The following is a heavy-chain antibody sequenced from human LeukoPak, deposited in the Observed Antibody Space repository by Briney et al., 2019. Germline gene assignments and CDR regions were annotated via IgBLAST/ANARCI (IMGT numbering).Heavy chain of an antibody. J-gene: IGHJ4*02. CDR2: IKQDGSEK. CDR1: GFTFSSYW. V-gene: IGHV3-7*01. CDR3: ARDLGGYSGYDYS. D-gene: IGHD5-12*01. Sequence: PGGSLRLSCAASGFTFSSYWMSWVRQAPGKGLEWVANIKQDGSEKYYVDSVKGRFTISRDNAKNSLYLQMNSLRAEDTAVYYCARDLGGYSGYDYSWGQGTLVTVSS.